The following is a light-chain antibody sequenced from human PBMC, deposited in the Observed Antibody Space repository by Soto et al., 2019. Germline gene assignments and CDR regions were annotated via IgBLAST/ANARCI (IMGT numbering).Light chain of an antibody. CDR2: GAS. CDR1: QSVGTN. Sequence: IVLTHSPATLSVSPWQRATLSFVASQSVGTNLVWYQHKPGQAPRPLIYGASIRATGIPARFSGSGSGTEFTLTISSLQSEDSAVYFCQQYYYWPPYTFGQGTKVDIK. V-gene: IGKV3-15*01. CDR3: QQYYYWPPYT. J-gene: IGKJ2*01.